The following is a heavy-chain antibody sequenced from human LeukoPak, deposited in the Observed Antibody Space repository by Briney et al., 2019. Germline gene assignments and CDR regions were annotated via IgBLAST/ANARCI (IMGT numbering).Heavy chain of an antibody. V-gene: IGHV3-7*01. CDR3: LRSCNRSSCPYYLYS. CDR2: IKQDGSQT. D-gene: IGHD2/OR15-2a*01. Sequence: GGSLRLSCAASGFTFSSYWMSWVRQAPGKGLEWVANIKQDGSQTYHADSVKGRFTISRDNAENSLYLQMNSLRVEDTAVYYCLRSCNRSSCPYYLYSWAVGTLVTVSS. CDR1: GFTFSSYW. J-gene: IGHJ4*02.